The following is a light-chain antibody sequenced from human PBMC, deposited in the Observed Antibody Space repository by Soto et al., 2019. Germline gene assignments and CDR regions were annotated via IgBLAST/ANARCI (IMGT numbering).Light chain of an antibody. V-gene: IGLV1-44*01. CDR1: TSNIGSNA. Sequence: QSVLTQPPSASGTPGQTVTISCSGSTSNIGSNAVHWYQHLPGTAPKLLMYSNNQRPSGVRDRFSGFKSDTSASLASSGLQSEDEAEYYCAAWDDSLKGPVFGGGTKLTVL. CDR2: SNN. J-gene: IGLJ3*02. CDR3: AAWDDSLKGPV.